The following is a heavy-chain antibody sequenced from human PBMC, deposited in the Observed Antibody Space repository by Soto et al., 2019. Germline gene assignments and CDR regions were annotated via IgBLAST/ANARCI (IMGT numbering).Heavy chain of an antibody. CDR2: INPNRGGT. CDR3: ARVTPYGSGIYFDY. CDR1: GYTFTGYY. J-gene: IGHJ4*02. D-gene: IGHD3-10*01. Sequence: QVQLVQSGAEVKKPGASVKVSCKASGYTFTGYYMHWVRQAPGQGLEWMGWINPNRGGTNYAQKFQGLVTMTRDTSISTAYMELSRLRSDDTAVYYCARVTPYGSGIYFDYWGQGTLVTVSS. V-gene: IGHV1-2*04.